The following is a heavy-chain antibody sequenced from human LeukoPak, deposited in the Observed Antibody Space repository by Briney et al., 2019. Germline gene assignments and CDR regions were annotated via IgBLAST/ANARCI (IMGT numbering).Heavy chain of an antibody. CDR1: GDSISSGRYY. D-gene: IGHD5-12*01. Sequence: SETLSLTCTVSGDSISSGRYYWSWIRQPAGKGLEWIGRIYTSGSTNYNPSLKSRVTISVGTSKNQFSLKLSSVTAADTAVYYCTREGYVEELDYWGQGTLVTVSS. J-gene: IGHJ4*02. V-gene: IGHV4-61*02. CDR2: IYTSGST. CDR3: TREGYVEELDY.